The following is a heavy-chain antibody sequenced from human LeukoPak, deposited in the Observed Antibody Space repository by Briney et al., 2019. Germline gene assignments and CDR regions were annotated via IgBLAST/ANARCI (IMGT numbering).Heavy chain of an antibody. V-gene: IGHV3-21*01. Sequence: PGGSLRLSCAASGFTYSSYSMNWVRQGPGKGLEWVSSISSSSSYIYYADSVKGRFTISRDNAKNTLYLQMNSLRAEDTAVYYCAKDQLLGGSYTFDYWGQGTLVTVSS. CDR3: AKDQLLGGSYTFDY. CDR1: GFTYSSYS. J-gene: IGHJ4*02. CDR2: ISSSSSYI. D-gene: IGHD1-26*01.